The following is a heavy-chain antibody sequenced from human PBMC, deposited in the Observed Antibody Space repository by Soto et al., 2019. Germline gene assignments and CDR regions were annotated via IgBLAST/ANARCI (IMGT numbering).Heavy chain of an antibody. V-gene: IGHV4-39*01. CDR1: GGSLSSSDYY. D-gene: IGHD3-10*01. CDR3: ARHKNDYGRFNWFDP. CDR2: MSYTENT. Sequence: QLQLQESGPGQVRHSETLSLTCTVSGGSLSSSDYYGGWIRQSPGMRLQWMGVMSYTENTYYNPSLKSRFTISGDPSNYQFSLRLRSVTAADTAVYYCARHKNDYGRFNWFDPWGQGTPVTVSS. J-gene: IGHJ5*02.